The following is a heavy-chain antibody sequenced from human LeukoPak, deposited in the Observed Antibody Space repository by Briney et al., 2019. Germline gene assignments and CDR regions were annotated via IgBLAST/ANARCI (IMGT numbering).Heavy chain of an antibody. D-gene: IGHD3-10*01. J-gene: IGHJ4*02. CDR3: ARILLGDPTALILDY. V-gene: IGHV2-70*11. CDR2: IDWDDDK. CDR1: GFSLSTSGMC. Sequence: SGPALVKPTQTLTLTCTFSGFSLSTSGMCVSWIRQPPGKALEWLARIDWDDDKYYSTSLKTRLTISKDTSKNQVVLTMTNMDPVDTATYYCARILLGDPTALILDYWGQGTLVTVSS.